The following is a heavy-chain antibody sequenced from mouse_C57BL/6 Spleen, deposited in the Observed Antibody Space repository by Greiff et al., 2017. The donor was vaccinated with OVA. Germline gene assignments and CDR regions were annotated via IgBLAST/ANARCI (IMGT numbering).Heavy chain of an antibody. V-gene: IGHV2-6*01. Sequence: VQLQQSGPGLVAPSQSLSITCTVSGFSLTSYCVDWVRQSPGKGLEWLGVIWGVGSTNYNSALKSRLSISKDNSKSQVFLKMNSLQTDDTAMYYWASDPGYGSGFAYWGQGTLVTVSA. CDR3: ASDPGYGSGFAY. CDR1: GFSLTSYC. CDR2: IWGVGST. D-gene: IGHD1-1*01. J-gene: IGHJ3*01.